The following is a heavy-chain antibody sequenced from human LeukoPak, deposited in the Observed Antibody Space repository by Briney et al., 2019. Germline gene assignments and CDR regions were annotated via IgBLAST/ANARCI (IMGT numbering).Heavy chain of an antibody. Sequence: SGTLSLTCTVSGGSISSSSYYWGWIRQPPGKGLEWIGSIYYSGSTYYNPSLKSRVTISVDTSKNQFSLKLSSVTAADTAVYYCARLYYYDSSGYVDYWGQGTLVTVSS. CDR2: IYYSGST. J-gene: IGHJ4*02. CDR3: ARLYYYDSSGYVDY. V-gene: IGHV4-39*01. CDR1: GGSISSSSYY. D-gene: IGHD3-22*01.